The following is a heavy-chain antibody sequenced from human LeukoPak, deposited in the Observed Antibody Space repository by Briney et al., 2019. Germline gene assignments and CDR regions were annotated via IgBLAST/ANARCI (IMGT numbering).Heavy chain of an antibody. Sequence: GGSLRLSCAASGLTISSYSMNWVRQAPGRGLQWVSYISSSSSTIYYADSVKGRFTISRDNAKNSLCLQMNSLRAEDTAVYYCAELGITMIGGVWGKGTTVTISS. CDR2: ISSSSSTI. CDR1: GLTISSYS. D-gene: IGHD3-10*02. V-gene: IGHV3-48*04. CDR3: AELGITMIGGV. J-gene: IGHJ6*04.